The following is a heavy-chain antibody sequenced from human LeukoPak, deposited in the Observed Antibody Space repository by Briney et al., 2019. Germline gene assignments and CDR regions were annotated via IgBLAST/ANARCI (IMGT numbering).Heavy chain of an antibody. CDR2: IYYSGIT. V-gene: IGHV4-39*07. Sequence: SETLSLTCTVSGGSISSNGYYWGWIRQSPGEGLEWIGNIYYSGITYYNASLKSRVTISVDTSKNQFSLKVRSVTAADTAVYYCARGRTVTDRPRRFDYWGQGTLVTVSS. CDR1: GGSISSNGYY. CDR3: ARGRTVTDRPRRFDY. J-gene: IGHJ4*02. D-gene: IGHD4-17*01.